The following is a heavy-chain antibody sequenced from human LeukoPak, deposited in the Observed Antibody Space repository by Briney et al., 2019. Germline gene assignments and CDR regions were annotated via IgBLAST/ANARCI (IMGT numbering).Heavy chain of an antibody. Sequence: PGRSLRLSCAGPGFTFSSYAMHWVRQAPGKGLEWVAVISYDGSNKYYAGSVKGRFTISRDNSKNTLYLQMNSLRAEDTAVYYCASPVTAHFDYWGQGTLVTVSS. D-gene: IGHD3-16*01. J-gene: IGHJ4*02. CDR2: ISYDGSNK. CDR3: ASPVTAHFDY. V-gene: IGHV3-30*04. CDR1: GFTFSSYA.